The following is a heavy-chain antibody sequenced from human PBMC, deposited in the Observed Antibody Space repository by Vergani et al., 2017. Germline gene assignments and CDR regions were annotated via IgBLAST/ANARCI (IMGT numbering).Heavy chain of an antibody. J-gene: IGHJ6*02. CDR3: AREYGDYRNYYYYGMDV. D-gene: IGHD4-17*01. CDR2: IWYDGSNK. V-gene: IGHV3-33*01. CDR1: GFTFSSYG. Sequence: VQLLESGGGVVQPGRSLRLSCAASGFTFSSYGMHWVRQAPGKGLEWVAVIWYDGSNKYYADSVKGRFTISRDNSKNTLYLQMNSLRAEDTAVYYCAREYGDYRNYYYYGMDVWGQGTTVTVSS.